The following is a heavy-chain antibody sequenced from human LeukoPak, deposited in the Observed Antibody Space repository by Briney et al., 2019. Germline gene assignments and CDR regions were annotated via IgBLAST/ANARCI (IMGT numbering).Heavy chain of an antibody. V-gene: IGHV4-61*01. D-gene: IGHD6-19*01. CDR3: AREAPGGSGWTYFDY. CDR1: GVSISSSSYH. J-gene: IGHJ4*02. CDR2: IYASGGA. Sequence: SETLSLTCTVSGVSISSSSYHWDWIRQPPGKGLEWIGYIYASGGANYNPSLKSRVTISLDSSENRFSLKLTSVTAADTAVYYCAREAPGGSGWTYFDYWGQGSLVTVSS.